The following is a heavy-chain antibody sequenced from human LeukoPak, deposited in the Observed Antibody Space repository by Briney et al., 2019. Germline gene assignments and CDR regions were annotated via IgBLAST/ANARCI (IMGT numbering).Heavy chain of an antibody. J-gene: IGHJ4*02. CDR1: GFTFSSYE. CDR3: ARHIVVSGWYRYFDY. Sequence: PGGSLRLSCAASGFTFSSYEMNWVRQAPGKGLEWVSYISSSGSTIYYADSVKGRFTISRDNSKNTLFLQMNSLRAEDTAVYYCARHIVVSGWYRYFDYWGQGTLVTVSS. V-gene: IGHV3-48*03. D-gene: IGHD6-19*01. CDR2: ISSSGSTI.